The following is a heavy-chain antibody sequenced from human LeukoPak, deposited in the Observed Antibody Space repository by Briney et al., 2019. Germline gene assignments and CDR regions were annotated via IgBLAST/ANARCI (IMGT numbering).Heavy chain of an antibody. Sequence: SVKVSCKASGGTFSSYAISWVRQAPGQGLEWMGGIIPIFGTANYAQKFQGRVTITADESTSTAYMELSSLRSEDTAVYYCARAGYSSSWYIYYYYGMDVWGQGTTVTVSS. J-gene: IGHJ6*02. CDR1: GGTFSSYA. CDR3: ARAGYSSSWYIYYYYGMDV. D-gene: IGHD6-13*01. V-gene: IGHV1-69*13. CDR2: IIPIFGTA.